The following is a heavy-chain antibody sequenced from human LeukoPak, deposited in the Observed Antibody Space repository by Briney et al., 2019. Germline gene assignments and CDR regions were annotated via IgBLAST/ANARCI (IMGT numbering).Heavy chain of an antibody. CDR2: ISWNSGSI. J-gene: IGHJ4*02. V-gene: IGHV3-9*01. Sequence: TGGSLRLSCAASGFTFDDYAMHWVRQAPGKGLEWVSGISWNSGSIGYADSVKGRFTISRDNAKNSLYLQMNSLRAEDTALYYCAKDGSSSLLGLCSHWGQGTLVTVSS. D-gene: IGHD6-13*01. CDR3: AKDGSSSLLGLCSH. CDR1: GFTFDDYA.